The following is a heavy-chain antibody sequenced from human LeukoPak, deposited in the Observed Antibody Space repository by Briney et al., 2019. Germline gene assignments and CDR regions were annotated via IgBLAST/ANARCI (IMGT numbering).Heavy chain of an antibody. CDR2: ISRSGSTK. V-gene: IGHV3-11*01. CDR3: ARVLRYCSGGNCYSGGLGYMDV. J-gene: IGHJ6*03. D-gene: IGHD2-15*01. Sequence: GGSLRLSCAASGFTFSDYYMSWIRQAPGKGLEWVSSISRSGSTKYYADSVKGRFTISRDNAKNSLFLQMNSLRAEDTAVYYCARVLRYCSGGNCYSGGLGYMDVWGKGTTVTISS. CDR1: GFTFSDYY.